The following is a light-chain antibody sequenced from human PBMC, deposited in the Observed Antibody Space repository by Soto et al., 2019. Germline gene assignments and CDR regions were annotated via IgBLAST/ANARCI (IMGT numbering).Light chain of an antibody. CDR3: QQYDNPPLT. J-gene: IGKJ4*01. CDR1: QDISNY. V-gene: IGKV1-33*01. Sequence: DIQMTQSPSSLSASVGDRVTITCQASQDISNYLNWYQQKPGKAPKLLIYDASNLETGVPSRFSGSGSGTDFTFTISSLQPEDIATYYCQQYDNPPLTFGGGTKVDNK. CDR2: DAS.